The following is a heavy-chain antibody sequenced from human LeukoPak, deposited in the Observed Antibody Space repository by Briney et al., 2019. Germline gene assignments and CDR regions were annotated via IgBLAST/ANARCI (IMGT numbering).Heavy chain of an antibody. CDR1: GGSISSSSYY. J-gene: IGHJ5*02. Sequence: SETLSLTCTVSGGSISSSSYYWGWIRQPPGKGLERIGSIYYSGSTYYNPSLKSRVTISVDTSKNQFSLKLSSVTAADTAVYYCARHPAIGGWYRAWGQGTLVTVSS. D-gene: IGHD6-19*01. V-gene: IGHV4-39*01. CDR2: IYYSGST. CDR3: ARHPAIGGWYRA.